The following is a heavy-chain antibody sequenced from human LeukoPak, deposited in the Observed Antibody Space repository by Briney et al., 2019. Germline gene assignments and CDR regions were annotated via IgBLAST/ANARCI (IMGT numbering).Heavy chain of an antibody. CDR3: ARATYYYDSSGYYGGEPFDY. V-gene: IGHV4-34*01. CDR1: GGSFSGYY. D-gene: IGHD3-22*01. CDR2: INHSGST. Sequence: SETLSLTCAVYGGSFSGYYWSWIRQPPGKGLEWIGEINHSGSTNYNPSLKSRVTIPVDTSKNQFSLKLSSVTAADTAVYYCARATYYYDSSGYYGGEPFDYWGQGTLVTVSS. J-gene: IGHJ4*02.